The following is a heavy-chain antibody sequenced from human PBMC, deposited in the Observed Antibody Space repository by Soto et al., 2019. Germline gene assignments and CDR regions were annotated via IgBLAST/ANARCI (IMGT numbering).Heavy chain of an antibody. CDR3: ARVSRTAERY. D-gene: IGHD2-2*01. V-gene: IGHV3-48*01. J-gene: IGHJ4*02. Sequence: GGSLRLSCAASGFTFSSYSMNWVRQAPGKGLEWVAYIDSSSSPIYYADSVKGRFTISRDNAQNSLYLQMNSLRVEDTAVYYCARVSRTAERYWGPGTLVTVSS. CDR2: IDSSSSPI. CDR1: GFTFSSYS.